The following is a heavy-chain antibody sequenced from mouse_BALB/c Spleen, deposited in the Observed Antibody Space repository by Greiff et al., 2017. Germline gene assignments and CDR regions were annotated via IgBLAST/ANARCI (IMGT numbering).Heavy chain of an antibody. CDR2: SRNKANDYTT. D-gene: IGHD1-2*01. CDR3: AIELRIRAMDY. Sequence: EVKLMESGGGLVQPGGSLRLSCATSGFTFSDFYMEWVRQPPGKRLEWIAASRNKANDYTTAYSASVKGRFIVSRDNSQSILYLKMNALRAEDTAIYYCAIELRIRAMDYWGQGTSVTVSA. V-gene: IGHV7-1*02. CDR1: GFTFSDFY. J-gene: IGHJ4*01.